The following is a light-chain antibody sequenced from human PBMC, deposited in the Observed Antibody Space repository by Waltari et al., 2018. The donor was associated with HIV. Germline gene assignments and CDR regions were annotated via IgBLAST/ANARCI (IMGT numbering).Light chain of an antibody. V-gene: IGLV6-57*01. CDR1: IGSNY. Sequence: IGSNYVQWYQQRPGSSPTTVIYEDDQRPSGVPGRFSGSIDRSSNSASLTISGLMTEDEADYYCQSYDSNTRIFGTGTKVTVL. J-gene: IGLJ1*01. CDR3: QSYDSNTRI. CDR2: EDD.